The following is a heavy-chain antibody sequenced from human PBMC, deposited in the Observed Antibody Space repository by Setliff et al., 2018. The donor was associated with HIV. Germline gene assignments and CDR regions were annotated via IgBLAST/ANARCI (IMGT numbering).Heavy chain of an antibody. CDR3: AKVPSNWNYDPFDY. D-gene: IGHD1-7*01. CDR2: ISGGGSST. Sequence: GGSLRLSCAASGFTVSSDYMSWVRQAPGKGLEWVSAISGGGSSTYYADSVKGRFTISRDNSKNTLYLQMHSLRAEDTAVYYCAKVPSNWNYDPFDYWGQGTLVTVSS. J-gene: IGHJ4*02. V-gene: IGHV3-23*01. CDR1: GFTVSSDY.